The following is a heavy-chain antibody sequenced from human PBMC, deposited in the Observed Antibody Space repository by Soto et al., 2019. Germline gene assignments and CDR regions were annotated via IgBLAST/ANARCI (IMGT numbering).Heavy chain of an antibody. V-gene: IGHV3-23*01. CDR2: ISGSGGST. CDR3: AKDHSDFGVVTTFDY. D-gene: IGHD3-3*01. Sequence: EVQLLESGGGLVQPGGSLRLSCAASGFTFSSYAMSWVRQAPGKGLEWVSAISGSGGSTYYADSVKGRFTISRDNSKNPLYLQMNSLRAEDTAVYYCAKDHSDFGVVTTFDYWGQGTLVTVSS. CDR1: GFTFSSYA. J-gene: IGHJ4*02.